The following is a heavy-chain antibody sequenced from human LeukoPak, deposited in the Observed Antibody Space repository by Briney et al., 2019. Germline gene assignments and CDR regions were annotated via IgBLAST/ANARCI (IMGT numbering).Heavy chain of an antibody. J-gene: IGHJ4*02. CDR2: IYYSGST. D-gene: IGHD7-27*01. CDR1: GDSMSDYF. V-gene: IGHV4-38-2*02. Sequence: SETLSLTCTVSGDSMSDYFWTWIRQPPGKGLEWIGSIYYSGSTYYNPSLKSRVTISVDTSKNQFSLKLSSVTAADTAVYYCARARANWGVFDYWGQGTLVTVSS. CDR3: ARARANWGVFDY.